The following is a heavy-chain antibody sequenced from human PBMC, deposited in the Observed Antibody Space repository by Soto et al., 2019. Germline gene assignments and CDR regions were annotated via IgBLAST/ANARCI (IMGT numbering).Heavy chain of an antibody. CDR3: ARAVRTTMAVFDY. CDR1: GYTFTDYS. V-gene: IGHV1-2*04. Sequence: ASVKVSCKASGYTFTDYSMHWVRQAPGQGLEWMGWINPNSGGTNYAQKFQGWVTMTRDTSISTAYMELSRLRSDDTAVYYCARAVRTTMAVFDYWGQGTLVTVS. J-gene: IGHJ4*02. D-gene: IGHD5-18*01. CDR2: INPNSGGT.